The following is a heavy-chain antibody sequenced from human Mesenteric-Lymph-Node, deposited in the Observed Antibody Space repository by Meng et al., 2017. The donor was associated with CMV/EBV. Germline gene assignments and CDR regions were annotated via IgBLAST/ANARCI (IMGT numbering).Heavy chain of an antibody. CDR2: VHVAGDT. D-gene: IGHD3-16*01. CDR1: GFSVNINY. Sequence: GGSLRLSCAASGFSVNINYVGWVRQAPGKGLEWVSLVHVAGDTYYTDSVKGRFTISKDNSKNVLYLQMNSLRIEDTAVYYCARVEFEAGLWRRVNWGQGTLVTVSS. CDR3: ARVEFEAGLWRRVN. J-gene: IGHJ4*02. V-gene: IGHV3-66*02.